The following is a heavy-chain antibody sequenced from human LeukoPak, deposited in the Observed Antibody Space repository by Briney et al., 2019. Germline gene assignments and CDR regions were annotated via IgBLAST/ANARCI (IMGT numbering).Heavy chain of an antibody. D-gene: IGHD4-23*01. J-gene: IGHJ4*02. V-gene: IGHV3-23*01. CDR3: AKGTTVVTHYFDY. CDR2: IYGSSGDT. CDR1: GFTFSRHG. Sequence: GGSLRLSCAPSGFTFSRHGMHWVRQAPGKGLEWVSSIYGSSGDTFYADSVKGRFTISRDNSKNTLYLQMNSLRAEDTALYYCAKGTTVVTHYFDYWGQGTLVTVSS.